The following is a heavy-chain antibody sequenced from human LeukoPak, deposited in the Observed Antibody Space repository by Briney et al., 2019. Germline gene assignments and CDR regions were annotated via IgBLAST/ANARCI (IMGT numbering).Heavy chain of an antibody. Sequence: GGSLRLSWAASGXTFSSYGMHWVRQAPGKGLEWVAVIRYVGSDKYYADSVKGRFTISRDNSQNTMYLQMNSLRAEDTAVYYCARENDYALDYWGQGTLVTVSS. D-gene: IGHD4-17*01. CDR1: GXTFSSYG. J-gene: IGHJ4*02. CDR3: ARENDYALDY. V-gene: IGHV3-30*12. CDR2: IRYVGSDK.